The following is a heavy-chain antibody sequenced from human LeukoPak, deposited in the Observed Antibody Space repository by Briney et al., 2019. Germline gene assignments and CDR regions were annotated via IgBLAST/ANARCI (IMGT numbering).Heavy chain of an antibody. CDR3: ARLFTVTTFNWFDP. V-gene: IGHV4-30-2*01. D-gene: IGHD4-17*01. CDR1: GGSISSGDYS. J-gene: IGHJ5*02. Sequence: SETLSLTCTVSGGSISSGDYSWSWIRQPPGKGLEWIGYIYHSGSTYYNPSLKSRVTISVDRSKNQFSLKLSSVTAADTAVYYCARLFTVTTFNWFDPWGQGTLVTVSS. CDR2: IYHSGST.